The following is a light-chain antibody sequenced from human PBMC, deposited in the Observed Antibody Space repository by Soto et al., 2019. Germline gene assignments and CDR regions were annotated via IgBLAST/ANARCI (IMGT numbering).Light chain of an antibody. Sequence: IVMTQSPDALAVSMVESATINCKSSQSVLYTSNNKNYLSWYQQKPGQAPRLLIYDASNRATGIPARFSGSGSGTDFTLTISSLEPEDFAVYYCQQLSNWPPIPFGQG. CDR3: QQLSNWPPIP. V-gene: IGKV3-11*01. J-gene: IGKJ5*01. CDR1: QSVLYTSNNKNY. CDR2: DAS.